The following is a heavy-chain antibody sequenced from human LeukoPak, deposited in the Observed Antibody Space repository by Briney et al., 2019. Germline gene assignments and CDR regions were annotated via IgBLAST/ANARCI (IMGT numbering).Heavy chain of an antibody. V-gene: IGHV5-51*01. CDR2: IYPGDSDT. Sequence: GESLKISCKGSGYSFTSYWIGWVRQMPGKGLEWMGIIYPGDSDTGYSPSFQGQVTISADKSISTAYLQWNSLKASDSAMYYCARPNSGSPSVNPWWAFDVWGQGTMVTVSS. CDR1: GYSFTSYW. CDR3: ARPNSGSPSVNPWWAFDV. J-gene: IGHJ3*01. D-gene: IGHD1-26*01.